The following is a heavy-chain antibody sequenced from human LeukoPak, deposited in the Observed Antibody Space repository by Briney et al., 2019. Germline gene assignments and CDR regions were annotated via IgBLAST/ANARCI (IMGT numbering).Heavy chain of an antibody. J-gene: IGHJ6*02. CDR2: ISYDGSNK. CDR3: ARTRSGIVVEEQLVLDYYYYYGMDV. V-gene: IGHV3-30-3*01. Sequence: GGSLRLSCAASGFTFSSYAMHWVHQAPGKGLEWVAVISYDGSNKYYADSVEGRFTISRDNSKNTLYLQMNSLRAEDTAVYYCARTRSGIVVEEQLVLDYYYYYGMDVWGQGTTVTVSS. D-gene: IGHD6-13*01. CDR1: GFTFSSYA.